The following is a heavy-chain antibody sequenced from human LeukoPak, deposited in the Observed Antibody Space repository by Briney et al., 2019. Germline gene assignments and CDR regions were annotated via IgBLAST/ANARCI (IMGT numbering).Heavy chain of an antibody. CDR3: ARVSSGYSGYDY. V-gene: IGHV1-69*05. CDR1: GGTFSSYA. CDR2: IIPIFGTA. Sequence: SVKVSCKASGGTFSSYAISWVRQAPGQGLEWMGRIIPIFGTANYAQKFQGRVTITTDESTSTAYMELSSLRSEYTAVYYCARVSSGYSGYDYWGQGTLVTVSS. J-gene: IGHJ4*02. D-gene: IGHD5-12*01.